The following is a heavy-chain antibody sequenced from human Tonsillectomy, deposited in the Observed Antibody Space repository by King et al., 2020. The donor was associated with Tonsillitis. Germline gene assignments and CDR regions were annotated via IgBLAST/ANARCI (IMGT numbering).Heavy chain of an antibody. D-gene: IGHD3-22*01. J-gene: IGHJ3*02. CDR2: IHSDRSST. Sequence: VQLVESGGGLVQPGGSLRLSCTGSGFTFSRYWMHWVRQVPGKGLVWVSRIHSDRSSTEYADSVKGRFTISRDNAKNTLYLQMNSLRVEDTATYYCVRVQRDSSGYHYEADAFDMWGQGTTVTVSS. CDR1: GFTFSRYW. CDR3: VRVQRDSSGYHYEADAFDM. V-gene: IGHV3-74*03.